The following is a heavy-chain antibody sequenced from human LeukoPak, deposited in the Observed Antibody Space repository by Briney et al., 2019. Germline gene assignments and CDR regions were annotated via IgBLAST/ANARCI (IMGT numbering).Heavy chain of an antibody. CDR1: GYTFTSYY. D-gene: IGHD4-17*01. V-gene: IGHV1-46*01. CDR3: ARDAGYGDYVLYFQH. Sequence: GASVKVSCKASGYTFTSYYMHWVRQAPGQGLEWMGIINPSGGSTSYAQKFQGRVTMTRDASTSTVYMELSSLRSEDTAVYYCARDAGYGDYVLYFQHWGQGTLVTVSS. J-gene: IGHJ1*01. CDR2: INPSGGST.